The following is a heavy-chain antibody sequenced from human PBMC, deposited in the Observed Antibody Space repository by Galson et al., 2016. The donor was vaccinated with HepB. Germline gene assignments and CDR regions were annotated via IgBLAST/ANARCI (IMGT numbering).Heavy chain of an antibody. CDR1: GFTFSTYW. V-gene: IGHV3-74*01. J-gene: IGHJ4*02. CDR3: ASSVRGSGRPPGGY. CDR2: INSDGSST. Sequence: SLRLSCAASGFTFSTYWMHWVRQAPGKGLVWVSRINSDGSSTGFADSVKGRFTISRDNAKNTLYLQMNSLRAEDTAVYYCASSVRGSGRPPGGYWGQGSLVTVSS. D-gene: IGHD3-10*01.